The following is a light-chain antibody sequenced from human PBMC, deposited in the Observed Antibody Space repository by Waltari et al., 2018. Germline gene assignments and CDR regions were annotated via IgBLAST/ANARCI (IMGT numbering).Light chain of an antibody. CDR2: GTS. J-gene: IGKJ4*01. Sequence: PNLRVTSISLTWYQQKLGPAPSVLIYGTSSMATGIPDRFSGSGSWTDFTLTISRLEPEDFAVYYCQQYDGEVVTFGGGTKVEI. V-gene: IGKV3-20*01. CDR3: QQYDGEVVT. CDR1: LRVTSIS.